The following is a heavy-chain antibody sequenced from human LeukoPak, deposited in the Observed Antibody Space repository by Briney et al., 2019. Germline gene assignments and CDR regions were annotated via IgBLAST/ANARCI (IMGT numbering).Heavy chain of an antibody. CDR2: IKSKTGGGTT. V-gene: IGHV3-15*01. CDR1: GFTFSNAR. J-gene: IGHJ4*02. CDR3: TTNSPGDYGDY. D-gene: IGHD1-14*01. Sequence: GGSQRLSCAASGFTFSNARMSWVRQAPGKGLEWVGRIKSKTGGGTTDYAAPVKGRFTISRDDSKNTLYLQMNSLKTEDTAVYYCTTNSPGDYGDYWGQGTLVTVSS.